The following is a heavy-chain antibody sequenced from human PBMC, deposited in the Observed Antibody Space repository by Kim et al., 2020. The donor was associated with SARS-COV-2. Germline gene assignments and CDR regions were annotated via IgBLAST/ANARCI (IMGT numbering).Heavy chain of an antibody. CDR1: GFIFSNYA. Sequence: GGSLRLSCAASGFIFSNYAMSWVRQAPGKGLEWVAVISYDGSSKDYADSVRGRFTISRDNSKNTVYLQMNSLRAEDTAVYYCARGSEMWLGLLDFWGQGTLVTVSS. J-gene: IGHJ4*02. D-gene: IGHD6-19*01. V-gene: IGHV3-30-3*01. CDR3: ARGSEMWLGLLDF. CDR2: ISYDGSSK.